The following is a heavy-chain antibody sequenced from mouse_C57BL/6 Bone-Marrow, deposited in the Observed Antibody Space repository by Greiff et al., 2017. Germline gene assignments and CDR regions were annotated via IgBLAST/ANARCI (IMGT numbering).Heavy chain of an antibody. Sequence: VQLQQPGAELVMPGASVKLSCKASGYTFTSYWMHWVKQRPGQGLEWIGEIDPSDSYTNYNQKFKGKSTLTVDKSSSTAYMQLSSLTSEDSAVYYCARDWGNIYYWYFDVWGTGTTVTVSS. J-gene: IGHJ1*03. V-gene: IGHV1-69*01. D-gene: IGHD2-1*01. CDR2: IDPSDSYT. CDR1: GYTFTSYW. CDR3: ARDWGNIYYWYFDV.